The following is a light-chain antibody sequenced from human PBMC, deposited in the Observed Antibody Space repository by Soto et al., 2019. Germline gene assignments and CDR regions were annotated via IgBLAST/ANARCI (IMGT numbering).Light chain of an antibody. CDR2: DAS. CDR1: QTVSIN. Sequence: EIGMTQSPATLSVSPGERATLSCRAIQTVSINLAWYQQKPGQAPRLLIFDASTRATGIPARFSGSGSGTEFTLTISSLQSEDFAVYYCQKYNTWPHTFGQGTKLEI. V-gene: IGKV3-15*01. J-gene: IGKJ2*01. CDR3: QKYNTWPHT.